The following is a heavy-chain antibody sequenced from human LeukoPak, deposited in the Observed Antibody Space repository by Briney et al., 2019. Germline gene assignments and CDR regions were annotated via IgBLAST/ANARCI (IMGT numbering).Heavy chain of an antibody. Sequence: SVKLSCKASGGTFSSYAISLVRQAPGQGLEWMGGIIPSFGTANYAQKYKRRVTITTAESTSTSYMELSSLRSEDTAVCYCVRARHDYGDWLMLAFDIWGQGTMVTVSS. D-gene: IGHD4-17*01. CDR1: GGTFSSYA. CDR2: IIPSFGTA. J-gene: IGHJ3*02. V-gene: IGHV1-69*05. CDR3: VRARHDYGDWLMLAFDI.